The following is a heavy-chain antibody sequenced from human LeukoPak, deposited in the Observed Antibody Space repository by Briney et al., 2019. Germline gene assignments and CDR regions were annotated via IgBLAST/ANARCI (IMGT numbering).Heavy chain of an antibody. CDR3: ARGAPVAATRGMDV. CDR1: GDSVSSNSAT. J-gene: IGHJ6*02. V-gene: IGHV6-1*01. CDR2: TYYRSRWYS. Sequence: SQTLSLTCAISGDSVSSNSATWNWVRQSPSRGLEWLGRTYYRSRWYSDYAVSVKSRITINPDPSKNQFSLQLNSVTPEDTAVYYCARGAPVAATRGMDVWGQGTTVTVSS. D-gene: IGHD6-19*01.